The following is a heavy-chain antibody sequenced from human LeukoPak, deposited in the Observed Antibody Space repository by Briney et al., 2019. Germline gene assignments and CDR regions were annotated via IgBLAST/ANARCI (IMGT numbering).Heavy chain of an antibody. Sequence: SETLSLTCTVSGGSISNDYWSWIRQPPGKGLECIGYIYYTGSTNYNPSLKSRVTISVDTSKNQLSLKLSSVTAADTAVYYCARGAYPDAFDIWGQGTMVTVSS. CDR1: GGSISNDY. CDR2: IYYTGST. V-gene: IGHV4-59*01. J-gene: IGHJ3*02. CDR3: ARGAYPDAFDI. D-gene: IGHD2-21*01.